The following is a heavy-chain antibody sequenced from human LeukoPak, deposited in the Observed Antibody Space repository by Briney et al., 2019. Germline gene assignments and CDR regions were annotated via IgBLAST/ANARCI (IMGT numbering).Heavy chain of an antibody. J-gene: IGHJ4*02. CDR3: ARGGDHNSFDY. D-gene: IGHD2-21*02. V-gene: IGHV1-18*01. Sequence: ASVKVSCKASGYTFTSYGVSWVRQAPGQGLEWMGWILAYNGNTKYAQRLQGRVTMTTDTSTSTAYMELRSLRSDDTAVYYCARGGDHNSFDYWGQGTLVTVSS. CDR2: ILAYNGNT. CDR1: GYTFTSYG.